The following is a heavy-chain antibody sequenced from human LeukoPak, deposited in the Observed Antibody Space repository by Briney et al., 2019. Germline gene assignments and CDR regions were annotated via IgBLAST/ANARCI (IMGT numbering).Heavy chain of an antibody. Sequence: GGSLRLSCTTSGFIFSDYGMHWLRQAPGKRPEWATFIRFDGSLQYYADSVKGRFTISRDNSKNTLHLQMNSLRPEDTAVYYCARAPRRHCVSDSCYVDWFDPWGQGTLVTVSS. CDR1: GFIFSDYG. CDR2: IRFDGSLQ. V-gene: IGHV3-30*02. J-gene: IGHJ5*02. CDR3: ARAPRRHCVSDSCYVDWFDP. D-gene: IGHD2-2*01.